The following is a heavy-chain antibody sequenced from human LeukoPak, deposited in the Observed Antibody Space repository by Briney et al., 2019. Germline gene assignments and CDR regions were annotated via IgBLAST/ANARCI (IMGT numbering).Heavy chain of an antibody. D-gene: IGHD5-18*01. CDR3: AKDLGYSYGPYYFDY. V-gene: IGHV3-23*01. Sequence: GGSLRLSCAASGFTFSSYAMSWVRQAPGKGLEWVSAISGSGGSTYYADSVKGRFTISRDNSKNTLYLQMNSLRAEDTAVYYCAKDLGYSYGPYYFDYWGQGTLVTVSS. J-gene: IGHJ4*02. CDR2: ISGSGGST. CDR1: GFTFSSYA.